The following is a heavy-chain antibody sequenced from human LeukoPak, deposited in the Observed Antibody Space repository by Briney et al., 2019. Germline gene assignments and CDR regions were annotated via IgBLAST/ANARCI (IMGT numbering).Heavy chain of an antibody. CDR3: ATERPNTRAPLAD. D-gene: IGHD2-2*01. V-gene: IGHV4-34*01. CDR1: GASFSNYY. Sequence: SETLSLTCAVYGASFSNYYCNWVRQPPGKGPEWIGEINDSGTTNYNPSLKSRATMSVDTSKNQFSLKLSSVTAADAAVYYCATERPNTRAPLADWGQGTLVTVSS. CDR2: INDSGTT. J-gene: IGHJ4*02.